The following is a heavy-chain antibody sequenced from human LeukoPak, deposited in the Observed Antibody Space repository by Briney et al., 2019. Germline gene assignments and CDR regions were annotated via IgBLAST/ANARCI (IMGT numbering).Heavy chain of an antibody. Sequence: ASVKVSCKASGYTFSSYVISWVRQAPGQGLEWMGWISAYNGNTNYAQKLQGRVTMTTDTSTSTAYMELRSLRSDDTAVYYCARGFFSSSWTYDAFDIWGQGTMVTVSS. D-gene: IGHD6-13*01. CDR2: ISAYNGNT. CDR3: ARGFFSSSWTYDAFDI. CDR1: GYTFSSYV. J-gene: IGHJ3*02. V-gene: IGHV1-18*01.